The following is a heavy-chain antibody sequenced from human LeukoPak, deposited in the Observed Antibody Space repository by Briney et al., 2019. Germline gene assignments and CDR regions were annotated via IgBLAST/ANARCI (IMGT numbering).Heavy chain of an antibody. Sequence: VASVKVSCKASGYTFTSYGISWVRQAPGQGLEWMGWISAYNGNTNYAQKLQGRVTMTRDTSTSTVYMELSSLRSEDTAVYYCARGWDCSGGSCYPNVDYWGQGTLVTVSS. D-gene: IGHD2-15*01. CDR3: ARGWDCSGGSCYPNVDY. CDR2: ISAYNGNT. J-gene: IGHJ4*02. V-gene: IGHV1-18*01. CDR1: GYTFTSYG.